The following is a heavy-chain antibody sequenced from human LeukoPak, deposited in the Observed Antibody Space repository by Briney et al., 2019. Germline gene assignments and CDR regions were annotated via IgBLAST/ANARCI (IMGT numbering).Heavy chain of an antibody. CDR2: INSDGSST. J-gene: IGHJ6*02. Sequence: PGGSLRLSCAASGFTFSRYWMHWVRQAPGKGLVWVSRINSDGSSTSYADSVKGRFTISRDNAKNTLYLQMNSLRAEDTAVYYCARDQESPNKYYYYGMDVWGQGTTVTVSS. CDR3: ARDQESPNKYYYYGMDV. CDR1: GFTFSRYW. V-gene: IGHV3-74*01.